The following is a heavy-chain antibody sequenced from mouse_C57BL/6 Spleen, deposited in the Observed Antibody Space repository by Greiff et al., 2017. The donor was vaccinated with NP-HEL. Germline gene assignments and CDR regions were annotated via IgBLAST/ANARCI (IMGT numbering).Heavy chain of an antibody. CDR2: IFPGSGST. J-gene: IGHJ3*01. CDR1: GYTFTDYY. CDR3: ARSPYYGNFAWFAY. Sequence: VQLQQSGPELVKPGASVKISCKASGYTFTDYYINWVKQRPGQGLEWIGWIFPGSGSTYYNEKFKGKATLTVDKSSSTAYMLLSSLTSEDSAVYFCARSPYYGNFAWFAYWGQGTLVTVSA. V-gene: IGHV1-75*01. D-gene: IGHD2-10*01.